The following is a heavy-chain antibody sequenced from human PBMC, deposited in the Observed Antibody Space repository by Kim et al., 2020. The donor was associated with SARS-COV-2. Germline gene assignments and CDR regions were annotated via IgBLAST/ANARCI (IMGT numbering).Heavy chain of an antibody. CDR1: GGSISSSNYY. CDR3: ARLEDSYTSFDY. V-gene: IGHV4-39*01. D-gene: IGHD2-15*01. CDR2: IDYSGST. Sequence: SETLSLTCTVSGGSISSSNYYWGWIHHPPGKGLEWIGTIDYSGSTYYNPSLKSRVTISVDTSKNQFSLKLSSVTAADTAVYYCARLEDSYTSFDYWGQGTLVTVSS. J-gene: IGHJ4*02.